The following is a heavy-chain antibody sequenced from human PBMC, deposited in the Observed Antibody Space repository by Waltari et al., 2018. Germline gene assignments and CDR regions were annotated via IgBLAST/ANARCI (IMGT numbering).Heavy chain of an antibody. CDR2: ILSDGSKE. J-gene: IGHJ4*02. D-gene: IGHD6-19*01. CDR1: GFTFRNFG. Sequence: QLVGSGGGVFQPGGSLRLSCAASGFTFRNFGMHWVRQSPGKGLEWVAVILSDGSKEYYADSVKGRFTISRDNSKNTLYLQMNSLRVQDTAVYYCARGSYSSGCDFWGQGTQVTVSS. CDR3: ARGSYSSGCDF. V-gene: IGHV3-30*03.